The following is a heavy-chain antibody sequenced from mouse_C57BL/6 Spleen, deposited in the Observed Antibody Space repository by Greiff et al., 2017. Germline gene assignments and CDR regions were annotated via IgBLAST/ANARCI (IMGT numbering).Heavy chain of an antibody. V-gene: IGHV1-80*01. Sequence: QVQLQQSGAELVKPGASVKISCKASGYAFSSYWMNWVKQRPGKGLEWIGQIYPGDGDTNYNGKFKGKATLTADKSSSTAYMQLSSLTSEDSAVYFCARRGATVDWYFDVWGTGTTVTVSS. CDR2: IYPGDGDT. J-gene: IGHJ1*03. CDR3: ARRGATVDWYFDV. D-gene: IGHD1-1*01. CDR1: GYAFSSYW.